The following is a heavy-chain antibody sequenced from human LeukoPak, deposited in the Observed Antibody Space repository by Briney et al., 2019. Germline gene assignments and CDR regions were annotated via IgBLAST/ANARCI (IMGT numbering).Heavy chain of an antibody. D-gene: IGHD6-13*01. CDR1: GGSISSYY. V-gene: IGHV4-34*01. Sequence: SETLSLTCSVSGGSISSYYWSWIRQPPGKGLEWIGEINHSGSTNYNPSLKSRVTISVDTSKNQFSLKLSSVTAADTAVYYCARAGPVGWQQLAYYFDYWGQGTLVTVSS. CDR3: ARAGPVGWQQLAYYFDY. CDR2: INHSGST. J-gene: IGHJ4*02.